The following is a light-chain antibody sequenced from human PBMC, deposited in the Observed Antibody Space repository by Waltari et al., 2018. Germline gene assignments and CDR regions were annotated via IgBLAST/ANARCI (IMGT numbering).Light chain of an antibody. V-gene: IGLV3-21*04. CDR2: YDG. J-gene: IGLJ3*02. CDR3: QVWDSSSDPVV. CDR1: SVGSKK. Sequence: SFVLTQPPSVSVAPGKTAKISCVGNSVGSKKVHWYQQRPGQAPVVVIYYDGDRPSGIPERFSGSNSGNTATLTISRVEAGDEADYYCQVWDSSSDPVVFGGGTKLTVL.